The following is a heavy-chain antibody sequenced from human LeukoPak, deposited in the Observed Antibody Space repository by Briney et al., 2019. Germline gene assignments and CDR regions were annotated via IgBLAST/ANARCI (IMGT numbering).Heavy chain of an antibody. CDR1: GGSISTSNYY. V-gene: IGHV4-39*07. D-gene: IGHD5/OR15-5a*01. CDR3: AKYSLSRETFQH. Sequence: SETLSLTCTVSGGSISTSNYYWGWIRQPPGKGLEWIGSIYYSGSTYYNPSLKSRVTISVDTSKNQFSLKLSSVTAADTAVYFCAKYSLSRETFQHWGQGTLVTVSS. J-gene: IGHJ1*01. CDR2: IYYSGST.